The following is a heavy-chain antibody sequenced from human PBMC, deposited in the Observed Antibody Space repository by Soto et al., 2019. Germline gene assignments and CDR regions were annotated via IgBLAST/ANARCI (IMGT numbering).Heavy chain of an antibody. CDR2: ISYDGSNK. D-gene: IGHD3-16*01. Sequence: QVQLVESGGGVVQPGRSLRLSCAASGFTFSSYGMHWVRQAPGKGLEWVAVISYDGSNKYYADSVKGRFTISRDNSKNTLYLQMNSLRAEDTAVDYCWGGNGGVVDYWGQGTLVTVSS. CDR3: WGGNGGVVDY. CDR1: GFTFSSYG. V-gene: IGHV3-30*03. J-gene: IGHJ4*02.